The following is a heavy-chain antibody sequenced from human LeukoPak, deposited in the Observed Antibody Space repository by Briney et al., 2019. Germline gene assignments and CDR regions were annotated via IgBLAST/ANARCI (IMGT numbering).Heavy chain of an antibody. CDR3: ARACMATIIDY. V-gene: IGHV3-30-3*01. CDR1: GFTFSGYA. Sequence: GRSLRLSCAASGFTFSGYAMHWVRQAPGKGLEWVSVISYDGSNKYCADSVKGRFTISRDNSKNTLYLQMSSLRAEDTAVYYCARACMATIIDYWGQGTLVTVSS. CDR2: ISYDGSNK. J-gene: IGHJ4*02. D-gene: IGHD5-24*01.